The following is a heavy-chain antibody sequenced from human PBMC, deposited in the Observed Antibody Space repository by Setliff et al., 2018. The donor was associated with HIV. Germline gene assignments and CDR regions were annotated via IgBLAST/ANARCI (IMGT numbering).Heavy chain of an antibody. J-gene: IGHJ4*02. Sequence: PGGSLRLSCAASGFHFSSYCMSWVRQAPGKGLEWVANIRQDGSDKYYVDSVKGRFTISRDNAKNSLYLQMNGLRAEDTAVYYCARAEGAAGGGYSLGSFDYWGQGAPVTVSS. D-gene: IGHD5-18*01. CDR2: IRQDGSDK. CDR1: GFHFSSYC. CDR3: ARAEGAAGGGYSLGSFDY. V-gene: IGHV3-7*01.